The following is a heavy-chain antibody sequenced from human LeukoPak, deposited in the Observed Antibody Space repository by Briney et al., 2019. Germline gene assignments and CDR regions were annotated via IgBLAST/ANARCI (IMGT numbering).Heavy chain of an antibody. J-gene: IGHJ4*02. Sequence: GGSLRLSCAAAGFTFSSYAMSWVRQAPGKGLEWVSGISGSGGSTYYAASVNGRFTISRDNSKNTLYLQMNSLRAEDTAVYYCARDRSARTTVVTPGYWGQGTLVTVSS. D-gene: IGHD4-23*01. V-gene: IGHV3-23*01. CDR3: ARDRSARTTVVTPGY. CDR1: GFTFSSYA. CDR2: ISGSGGST.